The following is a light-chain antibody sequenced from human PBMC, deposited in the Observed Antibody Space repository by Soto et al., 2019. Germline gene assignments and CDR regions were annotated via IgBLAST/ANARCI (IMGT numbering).Light chain of an antibody. CDR1: SSDVGGYNY. J-gene: IGLJ1*01. V-gene: IGLV2-14*01. CDR3: SSYTSSSTRV. Sequence: QSALTQPASVSWSPGQSITISCTGTSSDVGGYNYVSWYQQHPGKAPKLMIYEVSNRPSGVSNRFSGSKSGNTASLTISGLQAEDEADYYCSSYTSSSTRVFGTGTKAPS. CDR2: EVS.